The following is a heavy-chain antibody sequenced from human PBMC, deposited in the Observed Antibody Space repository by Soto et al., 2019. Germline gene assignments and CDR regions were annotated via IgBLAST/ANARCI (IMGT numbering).Heavy chain of an antibody. V-gene: IGHV4-39*01. CDR3: ARSLTTVVTMDV. CDR2: IYYSGST. Sequence: QLQLQESGPGLVKPSETLSLTCTVSGGSISSSSYYWGWIRQPPGKGLEWIGSIYYSGSTYYNPSLNSRVTISVDTSKNQFSLKLSSVTAADTAVYYCARSLTTVVTMDVWRQGTTVTVSS. J-gene: IGHJ6*02. D-gene: IGHD4-17*01. CDR1: GGSISSSSYY.